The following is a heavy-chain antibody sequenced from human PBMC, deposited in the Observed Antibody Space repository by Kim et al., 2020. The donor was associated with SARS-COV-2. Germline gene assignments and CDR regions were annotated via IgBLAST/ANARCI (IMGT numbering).Heavy chain of an antibody. J-gene: IGHJ6*02. CDR2: IGGDGIST. CDR1: GFTLRSYW. Sequence: GGSLRLSCAASGFTLRSYWIKWVRQAPGKGLVWVSRIGGDGISTHYADSVKGRFTVSRDNDDNTVYLQMNSLRADDTAVYYCARGMFKTGFDVWGQGTTVTVSS. CDR3: ARGMFKTGFDV. D-gene: IGHD3-10*02. V-gene: IGHV3-74*01.